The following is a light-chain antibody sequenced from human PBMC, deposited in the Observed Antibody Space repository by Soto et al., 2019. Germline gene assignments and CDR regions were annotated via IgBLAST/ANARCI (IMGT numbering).Light chain of an antibody. Sequence: DIQMTQSPSSLSASVGDRVTVTCRPSQNITKFLNWYQEKPGKAPKVLIYVTSNLENGVPSRFSGNGSGTEFTLTISSLQPEDFATYYCQQTYSAPGTFGQGTRVEV. CDR3: QQTYSAPGT. CDR2: VTS. V-gene: IGKV1-39*01. CDR1: QNITKF. J-gene: IGKJ1*01.